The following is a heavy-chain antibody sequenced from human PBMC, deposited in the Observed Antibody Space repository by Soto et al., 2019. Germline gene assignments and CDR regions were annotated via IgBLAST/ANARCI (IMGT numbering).Heavy chain of an antibody. V-gene: IGHV3-23*01. D-gene: IGHD3-9*01. CDR1: GFTLGKYT. CDR2: SYSTGGT. Sequence: GGSLRLSCAASGFTLGKYTMGWVRQAPGKGLEWVAESYSTGGTEYADSVKGRFTISRDNSKYTLVLQMNSLGVEDTALYYCARDREPDGIWTFDSWGQGTLVTVSS. CDR3: ARDREPDGIWTFDS. J-gene: IGHJ4*02.